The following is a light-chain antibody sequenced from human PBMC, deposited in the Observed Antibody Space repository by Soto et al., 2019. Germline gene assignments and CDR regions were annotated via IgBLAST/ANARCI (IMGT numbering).Light chain of an antibody. CDR2: SHS. J-gene: IGLJ2*01. CDR3: SSYANNSPVV. CDR1: SSNIGSHY. V-gene: IGLV1-47*02. Sequence: QSVLTQPPSASGTPGQRVTISCSGSSSNIGSHYVYWFHRLPGTAPKLLIYSHSQRPSGVPDRFSGSKSGNTASLTISGLQAADEAEYYCSSYANNSPVVFGGGTQLTVL.